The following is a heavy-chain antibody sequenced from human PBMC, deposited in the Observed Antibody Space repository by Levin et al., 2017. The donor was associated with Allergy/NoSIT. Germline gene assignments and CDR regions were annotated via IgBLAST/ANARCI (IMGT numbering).Heavy chain of an antibody. V-gene: IGHV4-59*01. CDR1: GGTISSYY. Sequence: SQTLSLTCTVSGGTISSYYWSWIRQPPGKGLEWIGYIYYSGSTNYNPSLKSRVTISVDTSKNQFSLKLSSVTAADTAVYYCARGSHYYYYYMDVWGKGTTVTVSS. CDR3: ARGSHYYYYYMDV. J-gene: IGHJ6*03. CDR2: IYYSGST.